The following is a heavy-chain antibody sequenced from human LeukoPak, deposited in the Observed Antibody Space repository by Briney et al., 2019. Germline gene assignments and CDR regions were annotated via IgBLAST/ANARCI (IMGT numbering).Heavy chain of an antibody. CDR3: ARAGYSSSRGGFDY. CDR1: GFTFSDYY. CDR2: ISGSSSYT. Sequence: KPGGSLRLSCAASGFTFSDYYMSWIRQAPGKGLEWVSYISGSSSYTNYADSVKGRFTISRDNAKNSLYLQMNSLRAEDTAVYYCARAGYSSSRGGFDYWGQGTLVTVSS. J-gene: IGHJ4*02. D-gene: IGHD6-13*01. V-gene: IGHV3-11*06.